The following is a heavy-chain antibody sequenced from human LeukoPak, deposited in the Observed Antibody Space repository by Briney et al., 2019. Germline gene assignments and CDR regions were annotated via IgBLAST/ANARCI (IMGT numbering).Heavy chain of an antibody. D-gene: IGHD6-13*01. Sequence: GESLKISCKGSGYSFTSYWIGWVRQMPGKGLEWMGIIYPGDSDTRYSPSFQGQLTISADKSISTAYLQRSSLKASDTDMYYCASPSGAAGPDAFDIWGQGAMVTVSS. CDR2: IYPGDSDT. CDR3: ASPSGAAGPDAFDI. V-gene: IGHV5-51*01. CDR1: GYSFTSYW. J-gene: IGHJ3*02.